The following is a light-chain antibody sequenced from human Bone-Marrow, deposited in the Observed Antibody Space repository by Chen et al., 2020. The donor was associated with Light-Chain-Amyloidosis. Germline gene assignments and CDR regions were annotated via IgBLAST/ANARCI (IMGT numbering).Light chain of an antibody. CDR3: QSYQGSSQGV. CDR1: SGSIAPSY. J-gene: IGLJ3*02. V-gene: IGLV6-57*01. CDR2: EDD. Sequence: NFMLIQPHSVSESLVMTVIISCTRSSGSIAPSYVQLYQHRPGSSPTTVIYEDDQSLSGVPVRFSGSIDRSSNSASLTISGLRTEDEADYYCQSYQGSSQGVFGGGTKLTVL.